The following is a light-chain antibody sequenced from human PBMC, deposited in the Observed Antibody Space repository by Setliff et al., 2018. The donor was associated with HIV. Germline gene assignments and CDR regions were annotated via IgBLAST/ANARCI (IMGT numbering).Light chain of an antibody. V-gene: IGLV2-14*01. J-gene: IGLJ2*01. Sequence: QSVLAQPRSVSGSPGQTVTLSCTGSTSDVGNYNYVSWYQQYPGRAPKLIISEVSHRPSGISDRISGSKSGSAAFLTISGLQAEDEADYYCSSYTNSTTLEVLFGGGTKVTVL. CDR3: SSYTNSTTLEVL. CDR1: TSDVGNYNY. CDR2: EVS.